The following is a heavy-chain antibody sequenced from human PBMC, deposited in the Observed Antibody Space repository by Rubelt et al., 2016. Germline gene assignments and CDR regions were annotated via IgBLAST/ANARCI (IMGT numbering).Heavy chain of an antibody. CDR3: ARSPDITTYFYY. D-gene: IGHD2/OR15-2a*01. CDR1: GYSFTTYG. Sequence: QVQLVQSGAEVKKPGASVKVSCKASGYSFTTYGISWVRQAPGQGLEWMGWIGAYSGYVNYAQKFQGRVIMTTDTTTSTAFMELRSLRSDDSAVYYCARSPDITTYFYYWGQGTLVTVSS. CDR2: IGAYSGYV. J-gene: IGHJ4*02. V-gene: IGHV1-18*01.